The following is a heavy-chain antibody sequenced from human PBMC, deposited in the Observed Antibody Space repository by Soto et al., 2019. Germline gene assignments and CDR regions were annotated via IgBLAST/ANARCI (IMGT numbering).Heavy chain of an antibody. Sequence: EVHLLESGGGLVQPGGSLRLSCAASGFTFNTYAMSWVRQAPGQGLEWVSAISGSGFSTYYADSVKGRFTISRDNSRKTLYLQMNRLRPEDTATYYCAKEMPLGGILGAEPLDYWGQGTLVTVSS. J-gene: IGHJ4*02. V-gene: IGHV3-23*01. CDR2: ISGSGFST. CDR3: AKEMPLGGILGAEPLDY. D-gene: IGHD1-26*01. CDR1: GFTFNTYA.